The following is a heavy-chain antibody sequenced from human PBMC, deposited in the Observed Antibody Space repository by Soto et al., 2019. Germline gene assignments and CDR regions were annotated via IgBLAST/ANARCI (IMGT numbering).Heavy chain of an antibody. CDR3: AGGDTAMVSSGYYYYGMDV. D-gene: IGHD5-18*01. Sequence: QVQLVQSGAEVKKPGSSVKVSCKASGGTFSSYAISWVRQAPGQGLEWMGRIIPIFGTANYAQKFQGRVTITADESTSAAYMELSSLRSEDTAVYYCAGGDTAMVSSGYYYYGMDVWGQGTTVTVSS. J-gene: IGHJ6*02. V-gene: IGHV1-69*18. CDR1: GGTFSSYA. CDR2: IIPIFGTA.